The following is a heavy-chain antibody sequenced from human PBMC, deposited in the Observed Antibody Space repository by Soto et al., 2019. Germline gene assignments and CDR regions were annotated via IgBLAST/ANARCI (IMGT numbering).Heavy chain of an antibody. CDR1: GFTFSSYA. Sequence: EVQLVESGGGLVQPGGSLRLSCAASGFTFSSYAMHWVRQAPGKGLEYVSAISSNGGSTYYANSVKGRFTISRDNSKNTLYLQMGSLRAEDMAVYYCARDGGFFEDLGWFDPWGLGTLVTVSS. V-gene: IGHV3-64*01. D-gene: IGHD3-3*01. J-gene: IGHJ5*02. CDR3: ARDGGFFEDLGWFDP. CDR2: ISSNGGST.